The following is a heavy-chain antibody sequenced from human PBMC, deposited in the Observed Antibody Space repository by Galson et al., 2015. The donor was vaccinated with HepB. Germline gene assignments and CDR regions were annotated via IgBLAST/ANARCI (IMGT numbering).Heavy chain of an antibody. Sequence: IRQHPGKGLEWIGYIYYSGSTCYNPSLKSRVTLSLDTSKKQFSLKLSSVTAADTAVYYCARVGALDRYCSGGSCYSYFYHFDYWGQGAPVTVSS. J-gene: IGHJ4*02. CDR3: ARVGALDRYCSGGSCYSYFYHFDY. V-gene: IGHV4-31*02. CDR2: IYYSGST. D-gene: IGHD2-15*01.